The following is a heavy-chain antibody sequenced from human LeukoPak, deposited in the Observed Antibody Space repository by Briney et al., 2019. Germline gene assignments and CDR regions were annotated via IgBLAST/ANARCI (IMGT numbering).Heavy chain of an antibody. CDR1: GGSNSSYY. V-gene: IGHV4-59*08. Sequence: SETLSLTCTVSGGSNSSYYWSWIRQPPGKGLEWMGYIYYSGSTNYNPSLKRRVTISVDTSKNQFSLKLSSVAAEDTAVYYCASLDNWFDPWGQGTLVTVSS. CDR3: ASLDNWFDP. CDR2: IYYSGST. J-gene: IGHJ5*02.